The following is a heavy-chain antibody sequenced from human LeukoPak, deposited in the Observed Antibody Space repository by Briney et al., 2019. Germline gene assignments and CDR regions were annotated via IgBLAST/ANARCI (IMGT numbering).Heavy chain of an antibody. CDR1: GGTFSSYA. CDR3: ARVYGSGTYYLGYFDY. J-gene: IGHJ4*02. V-gene: IGHV1-69*06. D-gene: IGHD3-10*01. CDR2: IIPIFGTA. Sequence: GASVKVSCKASGGTFSSYAISWVRQAPGQGLEWMGGIIPIFGTANYAQKFQGRVTITADKSTSTAYMELSSLRSEDTAVYYCARVYGSGTYYLGYFDYWGQGTLVTVSS.